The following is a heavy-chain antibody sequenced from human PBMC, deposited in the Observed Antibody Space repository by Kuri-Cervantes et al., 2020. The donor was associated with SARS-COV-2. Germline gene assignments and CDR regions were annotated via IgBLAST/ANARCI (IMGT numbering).Heavy chain of an antibody. J-gene: IGHJ4*02. CDR1: GFDFKIYA. V-gene: IGHV3-23*01. CDR2: IYGSGERT. D-gene: IGHD1-1*01. Sequence: GGSLRLSCTAPGFDFKIYAMSWVRQAPGKGLEWVSSIYGSGERTYYADSVKGRFTVSRDNLRNTLYLEMNSLRAEDTALYFCAKDGYNWGDYFDYWGQGTLVTVSS. CDR3: AKDGYNWGDYFDY.